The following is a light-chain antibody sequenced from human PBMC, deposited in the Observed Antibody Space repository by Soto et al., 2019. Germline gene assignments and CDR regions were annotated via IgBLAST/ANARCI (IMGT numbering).Light chain of an antibody. CDR2: DAS. Sequence: EIVLTQSPATLSLSPGERATLSCRASQSVSSYLAWYQQKPGQAPRLLIYDASNRATGIPARFSGSGSGTDFTLTISRLEPEDFAVYYCQQRSTWRITFGQGTRLEIK. V-gene: IGKV3-11*01. CDR1: QSVSSY. CDR3: QQRSTWRIT. J-gene: IGKJ5*01.